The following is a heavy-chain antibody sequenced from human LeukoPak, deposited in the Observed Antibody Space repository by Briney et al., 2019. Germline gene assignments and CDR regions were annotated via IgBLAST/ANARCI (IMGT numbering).Heavy chain of an antibody. V-gene: IGHV4-34*01. CDR2: INHSGST. CDR3: ARSAPLLYGANREDYYYGMDV. J-gene: IGHJ6*02. CDR1: GGSFSGYY. Sequence: SETLSLTCAVYGGSFSGYYWSWIRQPPGKGLEWIEEINHSGSTNYNPSLKSRVTISVDRSKNQFSLKLSSVTAADTAVYYCARSAPLLYGANREDYYYGMDVWGQGTTVTVSS. D-gene: IGHD4-17*01.